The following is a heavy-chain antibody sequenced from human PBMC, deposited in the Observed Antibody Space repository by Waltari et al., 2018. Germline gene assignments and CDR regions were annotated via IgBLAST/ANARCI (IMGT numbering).Heavy chain of an antibody. CDR2: ISDDGTSV. CDR1: GFSFSNFW. CDR3: ARGGMTGNTRYAPWYFDV. Sequence: VQLVESGGGLVNPGGSLRLSCAASGFSFSNFWLNWVRQAPGKGLVWVARISDDGTSVNYADSVKGRFTISRDISENTLYLRMSSLRVEDSAVYYCARGGMTGNTRYAPWYFDVWGRGTLVTVSS. J-gene: IGHJ2*01. V-gene: IGHV3-74*02. D-gene: IGHD1-7*01.